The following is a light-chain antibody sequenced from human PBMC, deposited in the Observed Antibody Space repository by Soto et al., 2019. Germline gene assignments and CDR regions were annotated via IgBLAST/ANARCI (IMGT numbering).Light chain of an antibody. J-gene: IGKJ5*01. Sequence: EIVMTQSPATLSVSPGERATLSCRASQSVSSNLVWYQQKPGQAPRLLISGASSRATGIPDRFSGSGSGTDFTLTISRLEPEDFALYYCQHYVERSPITFGQGTRLEI. V-gene: IGKV3-20*01. CDR3: QHYVERSPIT. CDR1: QSVSSN. CDR2: GAS.